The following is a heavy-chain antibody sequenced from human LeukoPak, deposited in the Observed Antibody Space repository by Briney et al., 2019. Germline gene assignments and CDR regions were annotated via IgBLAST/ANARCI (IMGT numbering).Heavy chain of an antibody. V-gene: IGHV1-18*01. CDR1: GYTFTSYG. D-gene: IGHD2-2*01. CDR2: ISAYNGNT. Sequence: GASVKVSCKASGYTFTSYGISWVRQAPGQGLEWMGWISAYNGNTNYAQKLQGRVTMTTDTSTSTAYMELRSLRSDDTAVYYCARFVVVPAAKGGYFDLWGRGTLVTVSS. CDR3: ARFVVVPAAKGGYFDL. J-gene: IGHJ2*01.